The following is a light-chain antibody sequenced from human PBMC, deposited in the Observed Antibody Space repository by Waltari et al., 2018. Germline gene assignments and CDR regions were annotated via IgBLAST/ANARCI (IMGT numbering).Light chain of an antibody. V-gene: IGKV3-15*01. CDR1: QSVSSN. Sequence: ELVMTQSPATLTVSGGDTATLSCRASQSVSSNVAWYQKKPGQAPRLLIYDASTRATSIPAKFRGSGSGTEFTLTISSLQSEDFAVYYCQQYNRWPPITFGHGTRLEIK. CDR3: QQYNRWPPIT. J-gene: IGKJ5*01. CDR2: DAS.